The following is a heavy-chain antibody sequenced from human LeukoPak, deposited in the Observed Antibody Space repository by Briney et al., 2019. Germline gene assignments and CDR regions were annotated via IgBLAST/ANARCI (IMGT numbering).Heavy chain of an antibody. CDR1: GFFFTNYE. CDR3: AREDFYDSSPTYY. Sequence: GGSLRLSCAASGFFFTNYEMNWVRQAPGKGLEWVSYISSSGRMIHYADSVRGRFTISRDNAKNSLHLQMNSLGAEDTAIYYCAREDFYDSSPTYYWGQGTLVTVSS. CDR2: ISSSGRMI. J-gene: IGHJ4*02. V-gene: IGHV3-48*03. D-gene: IGHD3-22*01.